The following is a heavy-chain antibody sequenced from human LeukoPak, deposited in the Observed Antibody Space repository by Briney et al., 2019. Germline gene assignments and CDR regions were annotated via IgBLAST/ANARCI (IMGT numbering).Heavy chain of an antibody. D-gene: IGHD6-19*01. J-gene: IGHJ4*02. CDR2: ISYDGSNK. V-gene: IGHV3-30-3*01. Sequence: QPGRSLRLSCAASGFTFSSYAMHWVRQAPVKVLEWVAVISYDGSNKYYADSVKGRFTISRDNSKNTLYLQMNSLRAEDTAVYYCARDFEMNSSGWYYSYFDYWGQGTLVTVSS. CDR3: ARDFEMNSSGWYYSYFDY. CDR1: GFTFSSYA.